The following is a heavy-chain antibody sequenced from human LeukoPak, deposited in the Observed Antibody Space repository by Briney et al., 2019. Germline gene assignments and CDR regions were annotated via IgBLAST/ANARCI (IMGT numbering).Heavy chain of an antibody. D-gene: IGHD2-21*02. J-gene: IGHJ6*02. CDR3: ARDYTATGGMDV. V-gene: IGHV3-7*01. CDR1: GFSFSSYW. CDR2: IMQDGSVQ. Sequence: GGSLRLSCAASGFSFSSYWMSWVRQAPGKGLEWVANIMQDGSVQHYVDSVKGRFTISRDNAKNSLYLQMNSLRAEDTALYYCARDYTATGGMDVWGQGTTVTVS.